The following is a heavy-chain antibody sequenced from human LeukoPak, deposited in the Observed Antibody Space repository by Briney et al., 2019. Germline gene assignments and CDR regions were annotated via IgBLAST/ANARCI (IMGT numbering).Heavy chain of an antibody. CDR3: ARGRGISSNNWFDP. D-gene: IGHD3-3*02. J-gene: IGHJ5*02. V-gene: IGHV4-34*01. Sequence: PGGSLRLSCAASGFTFSDYYMSWIRQPPGKGLEWIGEINHSGSTNYNPSLKSRVTISVDTSKNQFSLKLSPVTAADTAVYYCARGRGISSNNWFDPWGQGTLVTVSS. CDR2: INHSGST. CDR1: GFTFSDYY.